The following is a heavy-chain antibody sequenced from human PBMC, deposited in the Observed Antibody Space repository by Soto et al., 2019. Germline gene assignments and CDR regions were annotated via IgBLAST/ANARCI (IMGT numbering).Heavy chain of an antibody. CDR1: GGSISSSSYY. V-gene: IGHV4-39*01. Sequence: SETLSLTCTVSGGSISSSSYYWGWIRQPPGKGLEWIGSIYYSGSTYYNPSLKSRVTISVDTSKNQFSLKLSSVTAADTAVYYCARQGTRGSYQPDAFDIWGQGTMVTVSS. CDR2: IYYSGST. J-gene: IGHJ3*02. D-gene: IGHD1-26*01. CDR3: ARQGTRGSYQPDAFDI.